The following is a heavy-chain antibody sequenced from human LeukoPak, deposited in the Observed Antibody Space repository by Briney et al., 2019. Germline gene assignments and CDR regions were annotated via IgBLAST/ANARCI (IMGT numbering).Heavy chain of an antibody. V-gene: IGHV1-69*05. CDR2: IIPIFGTA. Sequence: ASVKVSCKSSGGAFTSYAISWVRHAPGQGLEWMGRIIPIFGTANYAQKFQSRVTITTDESTSTAYMELCSLRSEDTAVYYCARDGCSSTGTRSGGSCFDLYWGQGTLVTVSS. CDR3: ARDGCSSTGTRSGGSCFDLY. J-gene: IGHJ4*02. D-gene: IGHD2-15*01. CDR1: GGAFTSYA.